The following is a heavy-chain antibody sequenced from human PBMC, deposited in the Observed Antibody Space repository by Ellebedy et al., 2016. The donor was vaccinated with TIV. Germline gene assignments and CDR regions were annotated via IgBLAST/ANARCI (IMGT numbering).Heavy chain of an antibody. CDR2: LNANGVVI. J-gene: IGHJ4*02. D-gene: IGHD3-10*02. Sequence: GESLKISCAASGFTFRSYAASWVRQAPGKGLEWVAGLNANGVVIAYADSVKGRSTISRDNSKNTLYLQMNSLRPEDTAVYYCASSRYHYYVGNTIFAYWGQGTLVTVSS. CDR3: ASSRYHYYVGNTIFAY. V-gene: IGHV3-23*01. CDR1: GFTFRSYA.